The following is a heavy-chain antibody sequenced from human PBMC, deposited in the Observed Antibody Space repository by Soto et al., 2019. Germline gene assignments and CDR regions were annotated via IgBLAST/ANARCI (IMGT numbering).Heavy chain of an antibody. CDR2: INTGNGNT. V-gene: IGHV1-3*04. CDR3: ARDYFLVYCSGGTCYYFHY. CDR1: GYTFARYI. Sequence: GASVKVSCKASGYTFARYIMHWVRQAPGQRLEWMGWINTGNGNTKYSQKFQGRVTITRDTSASTAYMELSSLRSEDTAVYYCARDYFLVYCSGGTCYYFHYRGHGTPVT. J-gene: IGHJ1*01. D-gene: IGHD2-15*01.